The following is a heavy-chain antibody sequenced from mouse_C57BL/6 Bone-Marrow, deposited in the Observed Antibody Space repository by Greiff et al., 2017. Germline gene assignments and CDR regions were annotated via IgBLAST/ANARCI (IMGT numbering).Heavy chain of an antibody. CDR1: GFNIKDDY. CDR2: IDPENGDT. J-gene: IGHJ4*01. CDR3: TEGEYDHLYYAIDY. D-gene: IGHD2-10*02. Sequence: EVQLQQSGAELVRPGASVKLSCTASGFNIKDDYMHWVKQRPEQGLEWIGWIDPENGDTEYASKFQGKATITADTSSNTAYLQLSSLTSEDTAVYYCTEGEYDHLYYAIDYWGQGTSVTVSS. V-gene: IGHV14-4*01.